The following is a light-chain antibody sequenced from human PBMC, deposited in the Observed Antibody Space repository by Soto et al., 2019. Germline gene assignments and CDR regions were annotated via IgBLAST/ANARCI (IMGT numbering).Light chain of an antibody. CDR2: DAS. CDR3: QQRSNWPIN. J-gene: IGKJ5*01. V-gene: IGKV3-11*01. Sequence: IVMTQSPATLSLSPGERATLSCRASQSVSSYLAWYQQTPGQAPRLLIYDASNRATGIPARFSGSGSGTDFTLTISSLEPEDFAVYYCQQRSNWPINCGQGTRLEIK. CDR1: QSVSSY.